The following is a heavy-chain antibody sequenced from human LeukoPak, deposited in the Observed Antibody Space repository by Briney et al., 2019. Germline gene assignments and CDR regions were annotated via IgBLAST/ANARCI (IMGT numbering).Heavy chain of an antibody. CDR3: ARVSFPYSSSSRGGWFDP. Sequence: PSETLSLTCAVYGGSFSGYYWSWIRQPPGKGLEWIGEINHSGSTNYNPSLKSRVTISVDTSKNQFSLKLSSMTAADTAVYYCARVSFPYSSSSRGGWFDPWGQGTLVTVSS. J-gene: IGHJ5*02. CDR1: GGSFSGYY. CDR2: INHSGST. D-gene: IGHD6-6*01. V-gene: IGHV4-34*01.